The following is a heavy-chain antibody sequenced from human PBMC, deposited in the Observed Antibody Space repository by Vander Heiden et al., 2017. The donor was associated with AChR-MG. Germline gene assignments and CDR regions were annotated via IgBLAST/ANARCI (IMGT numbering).Heavy chain of an antibody. V-gene: IGHV3-30-3*01. CDR2: ISYDGSNK. D-gene: IGHD5-12*01. CDR1: GLPFSSYA. CDR3: ARDSCYDYVDDFDY. Sequence: VKLVESGGGLVQSGRSLRLSLAAFGLPFSSYAMHWVRQAPGKGLDWVAFISYDGSNKYYADSVKGRFTISKDNSKNTLYLQMNSLSAEDTAVYYCARDSCYDYVDDFDYWGQGTLVTVSS. J-gene: IGHJ4*02.